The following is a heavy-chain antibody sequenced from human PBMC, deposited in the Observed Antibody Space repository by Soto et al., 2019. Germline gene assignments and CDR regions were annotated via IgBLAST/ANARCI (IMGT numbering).Heavy chain of an antibody. V-gene: IGHV1-18*01. CDR1: GNTFASHG. CDR2: ISGFNGQT. J-gene: IGHJ3*02. D-gene: IGHD6-6*01. Sequence: ASVKVSCKASGNTFASHGFSWVRQAPGQGLEWMGWISGFNGQTNYALKFQGRVTLTTDTSTSTAYMELSSLRSEDTAVYYCATTSIASIAARRAGISFDIWGQGTMVTVSS. CDR3: ATTSIASIAARRAGISFDI.